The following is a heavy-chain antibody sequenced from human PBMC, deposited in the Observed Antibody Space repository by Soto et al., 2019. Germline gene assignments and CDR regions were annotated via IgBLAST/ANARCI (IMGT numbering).Heavy chain of an antibody. CDR1: GFTFSSYG. J-gene: IGHJ6*02. CDR3: AKDLDVVVPASNYYYYFGMDV. CDR2: ISYDGSNK. D-gene: IGHD2-2*01. V-gene: IGHV3-30*18. Sequence: HVQLVESGGGVVQPGRSLRLSCGASGFTFSSYGMHWVRQAPGKGLEWVAVISYDGSNKYYGDSVKGRFTISRDNSKNTLYLQLNSLRTEDTATYYRAKDLDVVVPASNYYYYFGMDVWGQGTPVTVSS.